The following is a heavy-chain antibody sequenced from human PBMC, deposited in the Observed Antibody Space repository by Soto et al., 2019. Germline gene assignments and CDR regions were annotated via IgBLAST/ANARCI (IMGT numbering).Heavy chain of an antibody. CDR1: GFSLSDHY. CDR2: IKNRSGGYTT. J-gene: IGHJ4*02. Sequence: EVQLVESGGGLVQPGGSLRLSCAASGFSLSDHYMDWVRQAPGKGLEWVGRIKNRSGGYTTEYAASVKGRFTISRDDSKNSLYLQMDSLTSEDAAVYYCADVKWSGYYLPWGQGTLVTVSS. V-gene: IGHV3-72*01. D-gene: IGHD3-3*01. CDR3: ADVKWSGYYLP.